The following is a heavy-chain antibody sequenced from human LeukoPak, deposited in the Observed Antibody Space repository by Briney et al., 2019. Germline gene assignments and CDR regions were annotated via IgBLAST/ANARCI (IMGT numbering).Heavy chain of an antibody. Sequence: ASVKVSCKASGYTFTSYYMHWVRQAPGPGLEWMGIINPSGGSTSYAQKFQGRVTMTRDTSTSTVYMELSSLRSEDTAVYYCARGDCSGGSCYPCYFDYWGQGTLVTVSS. J-gene: IGHJ4*02. CDR2: INPSGGST. V-gene: IGHV1-46*01. D-gene: IGHD2-15*01. CDR1: GYTFTSYY. CDR3: ARGDCSGGSCYPCYFDY.